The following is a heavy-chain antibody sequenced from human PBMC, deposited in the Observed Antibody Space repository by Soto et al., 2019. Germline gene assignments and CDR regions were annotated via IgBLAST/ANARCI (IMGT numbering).Heavy chain of an antibody. V-gene: IGHV3-9*01. CDR2: ISWNSGRI. Sequence: EVQLVQYGGGWVQPGRSLRLSCGASGFTFDDYGMHWVRQAPGKGLEWVSSISWNSGRIGYADSVKGRFTISRDNVKNSLDLQMNSLRAEDTALYYCARSGEFSAADYFGFWGQGTLVTVSS. CDR1: GFTFDDYG. D-gene: IGHD3-10*01. CDR3: ARSGEFSAADYFGF. J-gene: IGHJ4*02.